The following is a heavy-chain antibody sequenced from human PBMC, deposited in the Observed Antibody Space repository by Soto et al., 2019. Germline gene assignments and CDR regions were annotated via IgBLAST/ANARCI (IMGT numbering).Heavy chain of an antibody. CDR1: GFTFSTYG. D-gene: IGHD6-19*01. CDR3: AKTQQWGLPLSGGMDV. V-gene: IGHV3-23*01. Sequence: EVQLLESGGGLVQPRGSLRLSCAASGFTFSTYGMSWVRQATGKGLEWVSVISGGGGDTYYAGSVKGRFTISRDNSKNTLYLEMNSLRAEDTAVYYCAKTQQWGLPLSGGMDVWGQGTTVTVSS. CDR2: ISGGGGDT. J-gene: IGHJ6*02.